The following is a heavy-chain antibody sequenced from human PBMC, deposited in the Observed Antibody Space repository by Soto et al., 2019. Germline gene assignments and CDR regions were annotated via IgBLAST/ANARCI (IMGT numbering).Heavy chain of an antibody. J-gene: IGHJ3*02. CDR3: ARGYYDSSGQSNTFDI. Sequence: QVQLQESGPGLVKPSETLSLTCTVSGASISSSYWSWIRQSPGKGQEWIGYVFYSGSTNYKPSVKSRVTISVDTSKNQFSLKLKSVTAADTAVYYCARGYYDSSGQSNTFDIWGQGTMVTVSS. V-gene: IGHV4-59*01. CDR2: VFYSGST. D-gene: IGHD3-22*01. CDR1: GASISSSY.